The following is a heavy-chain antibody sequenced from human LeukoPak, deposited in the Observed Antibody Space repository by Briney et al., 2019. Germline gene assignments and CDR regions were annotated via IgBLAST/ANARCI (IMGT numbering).Heavy chain of an antibody. CDR3: ARDHALAVAGTQGT. CDR2: IIPIFGTA. V-gene: IGHV1-69*05. D-gene: IGHD6-19*01. CDR1: GGTFSSYA. Sequence: SVKVSCKASGGTFSSYAISWVRQAPGQGLEWMGRIIPIFGTANYAQKFQGRVTITTDESTSTTYMELSSLGSEDTAVYYCARDHALAVAGTQGTWGQGTLVTVSS. J-gene: IGHJ4*02.